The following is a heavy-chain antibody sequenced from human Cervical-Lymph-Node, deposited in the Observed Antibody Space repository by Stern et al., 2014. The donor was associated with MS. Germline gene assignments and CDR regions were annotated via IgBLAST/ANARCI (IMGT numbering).Heavy chain of an antibody. CDR3: ARATDL. CDR1: GASITSYY. V-gene: IGHV4-59*01. Sequence: QVQLLESGPGLLRPSETLSLTCTVSGASITSYYWSWIRQPPGKGLEWIGYIYYSGPTNYNASLKGRVAISIDTSKTQFSLRLSSVTAADTAVYYCARATDLWGQGTLVTVSS. CDR2: IYYSGPT. J-gene: IGHJ5*02.